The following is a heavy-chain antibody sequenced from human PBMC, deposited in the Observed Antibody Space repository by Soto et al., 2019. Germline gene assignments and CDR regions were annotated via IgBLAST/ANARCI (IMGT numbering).Heavy chain of an antibody. CDR2: INHSGST. D-gene: IGHD1-7*01. CDR3: ERASNWNYGHYYFDY. CDR1: GGSFSGYY. Sequence: SETLSLTCAVYGGSFSGYYWSWIRQPPGKGLEWIGEINHSGSTNYNPSLKSRVTISVDTSKNQFSLKLSSVTAADTAVYYCERASNWNYGHYYFDYWGQGTLVTVSS. J-gene: IGHJ4*02. V-gene: IGHV4-34*01.